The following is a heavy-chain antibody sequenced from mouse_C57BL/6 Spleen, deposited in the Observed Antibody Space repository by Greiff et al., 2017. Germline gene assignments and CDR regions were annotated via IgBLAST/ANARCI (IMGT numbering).Heavy chain of an antibody. Sequence: VQLQQPGAELVMPGASVNLSCTASGYTFTSYWMHWVKLRPGQGLEWIGEIDPSDSYTIYNQKFNGKSTLTVNKSSSTAYMQLSSLTSEDSAVYYCARRYYGSSLYWYFDVWGTGTTVTVSS. J-gene: IGHJ1*03. D-gene: IGHD1-1*01. CDR1: GYTFTSYW. V-gene: IGHV1-69*01. CDR2: IDPSDSYT. CDR3: ARRYYGSSLYWYFDV.